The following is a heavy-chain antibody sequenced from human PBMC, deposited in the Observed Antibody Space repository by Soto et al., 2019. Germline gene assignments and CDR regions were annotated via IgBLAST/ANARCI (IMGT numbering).Heavy chain of an antibody. CDR2: IYYIGTT. V-gene: IGHV4-61*01. Sequence: QVQLQESGPGLVKPSETLSLTCSVSDGSVNTGNYYWRWIRQPPGKGLEWIGHIYYIGTTNYNPSLKSRVTVSVDTSKNQLSLKVTSVAAADTAVYFCAREEKQLSRYGGDFDYWGQGILVTVSS. D-gene: IGHD3-16*01. CDR3: AREEKQLSRYGGDFDY. J-gene: IGHJ4*02. CDR1: DGSVNTGNYY.